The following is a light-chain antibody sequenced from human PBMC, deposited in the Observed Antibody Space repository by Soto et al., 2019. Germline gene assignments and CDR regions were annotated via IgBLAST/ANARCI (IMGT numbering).Light chain of an antibody. V-gene: IGKV1-5*03. CDR1: QSINNW. Sequence: DIQMTQSPSTLSASVGDRVTITCRASQSINNWLAWYQQKPGKTPKLLIYKASTLESGTPSRFSGSGSGTEFTITISSLQPDDFATYYCQQSHTYSTFGQGTKVEVK. CDR3: QQSHTYST. CDR2: KAS. J-gene: IGKJ1*01.